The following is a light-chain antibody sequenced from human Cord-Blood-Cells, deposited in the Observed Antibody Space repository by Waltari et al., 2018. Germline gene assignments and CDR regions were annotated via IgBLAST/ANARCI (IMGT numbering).Light chain of an antibody. J-gene: IGKJ1*01. Sequence: DIQMTQSPSTLSASVGDRVTITCRASQSISSWLDWYQQKPGKAPKLQIYKASSLESGVPSRFSVSVSGTECTLTTSSLQPDDFATYYCQQYNSYSRTFGQGTKVEIK. V-gene: IGKV1-5*03. CDR2: KAS. CDR3: QQYNSYSRT. CDR1: QSISSW.